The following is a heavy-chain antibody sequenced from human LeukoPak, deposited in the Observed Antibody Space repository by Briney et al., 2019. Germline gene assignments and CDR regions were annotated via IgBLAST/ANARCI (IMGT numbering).Heavy chain of an antibody. V-gene: IGHV3-30-3*01. D-gene: IGHD6-19*01. Sequence: GGSLRLSCAASGFTFSSYAMHWVRQAPVKGLEWVAVISYDGSNKYYADSVKGRFTISRDNSKNTLYLQMNSLRAEDTAVYYCARAPAVAEGSGAFDIWGQGTMVTVSS. CDR2: ISYDGSNK. CDR3: ARAPAVAEGSGAFDI. CDR1: GFTFSSYA. J-gene: IGHJ3*02.